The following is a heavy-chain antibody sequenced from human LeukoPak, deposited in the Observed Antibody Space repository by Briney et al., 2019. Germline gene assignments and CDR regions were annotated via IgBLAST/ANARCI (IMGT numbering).Heavy chain of an antibody. J-gene: IGHJ4*02. Sequence: GGSLRLSCSASGFTFSTFTMHWVRQTPGKGLEYFSAISSNGGSTYYADSMKGRFTISRDNSKNTLYLQMNSLRAEDTAVYYCVKTHYSEINYFDYWGQGTLVTVSS. CDR1: GFTFSTFT. D-gene: IGHD3-10*01. V-gene: IGHV3-64D*09. CDR2: ISSNGGST. CDR3: VKTHYSEINYFDY.